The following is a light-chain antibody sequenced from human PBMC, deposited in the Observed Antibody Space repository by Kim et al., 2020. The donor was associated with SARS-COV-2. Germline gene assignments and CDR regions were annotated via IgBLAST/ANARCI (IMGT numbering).Light chain of an antibody. CDR2: DAS. CDR1: QSVSSY. J-gene: IGKJ4*01. Sequence: AFAPGERGTLSCRASQSVSSYLGWYQQKPGQAPRPLIYDASNRATGIPARFSGSGSGTDCTLTISSLGPEDFAVYYCQQRSNWPPFGGGTKVEIK. CDR3: QQRSNWPP. V-gene: IGKV3-11*01.